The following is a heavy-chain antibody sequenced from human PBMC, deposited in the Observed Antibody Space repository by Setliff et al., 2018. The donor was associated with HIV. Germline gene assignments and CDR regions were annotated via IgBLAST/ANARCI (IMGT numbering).Heavy chain of an antibody. D-gene: IGHD5-18*01. J-gene: IGHJ4*02. Sequence: GGSLRLSCAASGFTFSDAWMTWVRQAPGKGLEWVGRIKSKTYGGTTDYAAPVKGRFTISRDDSKNTLYLHMNSLKTEDTAVYYCTTSWITDGYTFGPRKYYFDYWGQGTLVTVSS. CDR1: GFTFSDAW. CDR2: IKSKTYGGTT. CDR3: TTSWITDGYTFGPRKYYFDY. V-gene: IGHV3-15*01.